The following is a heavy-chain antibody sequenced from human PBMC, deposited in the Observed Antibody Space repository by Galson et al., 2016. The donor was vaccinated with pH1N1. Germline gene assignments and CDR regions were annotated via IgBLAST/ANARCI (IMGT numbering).Heavy chain of an antibody. CDR3: ARQTIVLAGPKSYFDS. CDR1: GASISSSAYF. D-gene: IGHD3-9*01. Sequence: SETLSLTCKVSGASISSSAYFWGWVRQPPGKQLEWIGSIFDDGATYYNPSLKSRVTVSVDTSKNQSSLLLKSVTASDTAVFYCARQTIVLAGPKSYFDSWGQGTLVTVSS. J-gene: IGHJ4*02. CDR2: IFDDGAT. V-gene: IGHV4-39*01.